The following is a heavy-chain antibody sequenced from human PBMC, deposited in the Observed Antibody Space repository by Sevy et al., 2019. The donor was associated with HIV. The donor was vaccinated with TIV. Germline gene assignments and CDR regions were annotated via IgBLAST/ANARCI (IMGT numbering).Heavy chain of an antibody. D-gene: IGHD3-10*01. Sequence: GGSLRLSCATFGFNFRNSWMAWVRQTPGKGLEFLAEIKQDGYETYYVDSVKGRFTISRDKAKNSLNLQMNSLRAEDTVMYVCVRDKEEGVRVLDYLGQGTPVTGSS. CDR1: GFNFRNSW. J-gene: IGHJ4*02. CDR3: VRDKEEGVRVLDY. V-gene: IGHV3-7*01. CDR2: IKQDGYET.